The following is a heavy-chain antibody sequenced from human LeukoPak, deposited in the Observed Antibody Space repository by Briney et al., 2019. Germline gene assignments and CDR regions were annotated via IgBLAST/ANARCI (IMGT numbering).Heavy chain of an antibody. CDR3: ARRSGIAVAGAFDY. V-gene: IGHV3-23*01. D-gene: IGHD6-19*01. CDR1: GFTFSSYE. CDR2: MTGTGDRT. J-gene: IGHJ4*02. Sequence: GGSLRLSCAASGFTFSSYEMNWVRQAPGKGLEWVSAMTGTGDRTDYADSVKGRFTISRDNSKNTLYLQMNSLRAEDTAVYYCARRSGIAVAGAFDYWGQGTLVTVSS.